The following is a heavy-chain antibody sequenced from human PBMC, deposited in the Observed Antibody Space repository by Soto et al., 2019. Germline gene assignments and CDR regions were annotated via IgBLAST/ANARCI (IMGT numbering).Heavy chain of an antibody. CDR3: AKDPSSGSYWDY. J-gene: IGHJ4*02. Sequence: SETLSLTCAVYGGSFSGYYWSWIRQPPGKGLEWIGEINHSGSTNYNPSPKSRVTISVDTSKDTLFLQMNSLTAEDTAVYYCAKDPSSGSYWDYWGQGTLVTVSS. CDR1: GGSFSGYY. CDR2: INHSGST. D-gene: IGHD1-26*01. V-gene: IGHV4-34*01.